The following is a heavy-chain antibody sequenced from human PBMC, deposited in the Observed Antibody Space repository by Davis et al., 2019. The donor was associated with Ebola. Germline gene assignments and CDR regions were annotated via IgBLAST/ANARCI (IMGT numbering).Heavy chain of an antibody. CDR1: GFTFSSYG. J-gene: IGHJ6*04. D-gene: IGHD5-18*01. Sequence: PGGSLRLSCAASGFTFSSYGMHWVRQAPGKGLEWVAVISYDGSNKYYADSVKGRFTISRDNSKNTLYLQMNSLRAEDTAVYYCAKDLFVDTASMDNYYYYYGMDVWGKGTTVTVSS. V-gene: IGHV3-30*18. CDR2: ISYDGSNK. CDR3: AKDLFVDTASMDNYYYYYGMDV.